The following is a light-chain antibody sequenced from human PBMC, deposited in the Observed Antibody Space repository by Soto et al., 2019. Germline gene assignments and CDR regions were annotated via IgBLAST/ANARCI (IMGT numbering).Light chain of an antibody. Sequence: IQLTQSPSSLSASVGDRVTITCRASQDINSYLAWYQQKPGKAPNLLMYAGTSLQSGVPSRFSGSGSGTEFTLTISSLQPEDFATYYCQQLHVYPSTFGGGTKVDIK. CDR2: AGT. CDR3: QQLHVYPST. J-gene: IGKJ4*01. V-gene: IGKV1-9*01. CDR1: QDINSY.